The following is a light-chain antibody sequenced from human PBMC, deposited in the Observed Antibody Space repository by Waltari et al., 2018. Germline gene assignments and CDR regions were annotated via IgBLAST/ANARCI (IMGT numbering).Light chain of an antibody. V-gene: IGLV9-49*03. J-gene: IGLJ1*01. CDR3: GADHGSGSSFVYV. CDR1: SGYSNYK. CDR2: VGTGGIVG. Sequence: QPVLTQPPSASASLGASVTLTCTLSSGYSNYKVDWYQQRPGKGPRFVMRVGTGGIVGSKGDGIPDRLAVLGSGLNRYLTIKNIQEEDESDYHCGADHGSGSSFVYVFGTGTKVTVL.